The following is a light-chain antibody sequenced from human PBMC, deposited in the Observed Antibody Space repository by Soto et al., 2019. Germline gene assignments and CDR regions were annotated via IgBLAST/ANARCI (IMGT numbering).Light chain of an antibody. CDR2: EVS. Sequence: QSALTQPASVSGSPGQSITISCTGTSSDVGGYNYVSWYQQHPGKAPKLMIYEVSNRPSGVSNRFSGSKSGNTASLTISGLQADDDADYYCSSRQVFGTGTKLTVL. CDR1: SSDVGGYNY. J-gene: IGLJ1*01. CDR3: SSRQV. V-gene: IGLV2-14*01.